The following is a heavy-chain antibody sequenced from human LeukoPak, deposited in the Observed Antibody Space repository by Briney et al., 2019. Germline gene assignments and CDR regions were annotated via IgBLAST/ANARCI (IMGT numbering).Heavy chain of an antibody. Sequence: ASVKVSCKASGYTFTSYGISWVRQAPGQGLEWMGWISAYNGNTNYEQNLQGRVTMTTDTSTSTAYMELRSLRSEDTAVYYCAREGQYGDYVHFQHWGQGTLVTVSS. CDR2: ISAYNGNT. J-gene: IGHJ1*01. CDR3: AREGQYGDYVHFQH. CDR1: GYTFTSYG. D-gene: IGHD4-17*01. V-gene: IGHV1-18*01.